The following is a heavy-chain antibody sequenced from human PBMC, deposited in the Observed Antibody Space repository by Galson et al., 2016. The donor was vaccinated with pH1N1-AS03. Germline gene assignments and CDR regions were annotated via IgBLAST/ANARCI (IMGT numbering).Heavy chain of an antibody. J-gene: IGHJ4*02. CDR1: GFTFSTYA. V-gene: IGHV3-23*01. CDR3: ANPRASGTTMVTRLDY. Sequence: SLRLSCAASGFTFSTYAMSWVRQAPRKGLEWVSSISGADLSTYYADSVKGRFTVSRDNSKNTLYLQMNGLRAEDTAIYYCANPRASGTTMVTRLDYWGQGILVTVSS. CDR2: ISGADLST. D-gene: IGHD5-18*01.